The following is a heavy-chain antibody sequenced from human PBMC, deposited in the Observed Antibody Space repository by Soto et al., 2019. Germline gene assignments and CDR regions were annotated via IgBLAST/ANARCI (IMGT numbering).Heavy chain of an antibody. CDR1: GFAFSGSA. CDR3: TRDLFSYDYSGILWFDP. CDR2: IRSKGHNYAT. V-gene: IGHV3-73*01. D-gene: IGHD3-16*01. J-gene: IGHJ5*02. Sequence: GGSLRLSCAASGFAFSGSAMYWVRQASGKGPEWVGRIRSKGHNYATEYAASVKGRFAISRDDSKNTAYLQMNSLQTEDTAVYYCTRDLFSYDYSGILWFDPWGQGTLVTVSS.